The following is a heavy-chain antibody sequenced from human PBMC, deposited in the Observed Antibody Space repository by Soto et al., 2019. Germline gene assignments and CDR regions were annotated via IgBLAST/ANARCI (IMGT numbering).Heavy chain of an antibody. J-gene: IGHJ4*02. CDR1: GGSISSGGYS. V-gene: IGHV4-30-2*01. CDR3: AIETVAGRNY. D-gene: IGHD6-19*01. CDR2: IYHSGST. Sequence: SETLSLTCTVSGGSISSGGYSWSWIRQPPGKGLEWIGYIYHSGSTNYNPSLKSRVTISVDKSKNQLSLKMRSVTAADTAVYYCAIETVAGRNYWGQGTLVTVSS.